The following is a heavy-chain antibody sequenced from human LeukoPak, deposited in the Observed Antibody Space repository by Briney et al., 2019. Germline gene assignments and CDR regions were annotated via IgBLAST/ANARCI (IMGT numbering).Heavy chain of an antibody. Sequence: SETLSLTCTVSGGSVNRGSYYWSWIRQPPGKGLEWIGYIYYSGSTNYNPSLKSRVTISVDTSKNQFSLKLSSVTAADTAVYYCARDPRSSGYCSGGSCSDWFDPWGQGTLVTVSS. V-gene: IGHV4-61*01. CDR3: ARDPRSSGYCSGGSCSDWFDP. CDR2: IYYSGST. J-gene: IGHJ5*02. D-gene: IGHD2-15*01. CDR1: GGSVNRGSYY.